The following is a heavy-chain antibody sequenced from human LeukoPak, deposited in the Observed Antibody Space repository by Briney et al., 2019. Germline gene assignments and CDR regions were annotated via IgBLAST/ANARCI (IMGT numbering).Heavy chain of an antibody. CDR2: IIPILGIA. V-gene: IGHV1-69*02. J-gene: IGHJ4*02. Sequence: SVKVSCKVSGYTFTSYYMHWVRQAPGLGLEWMGRIIPILGIANYAQKFQGRVTITADKSTSTAYMELSSLRSEDTAVYYCARAKIAAENFDYWGQGTLVTVSS. D-gene: IGHD6-13*01. CDR3: ARAKIAAENFDY. CDR1: GYTFTSYY.